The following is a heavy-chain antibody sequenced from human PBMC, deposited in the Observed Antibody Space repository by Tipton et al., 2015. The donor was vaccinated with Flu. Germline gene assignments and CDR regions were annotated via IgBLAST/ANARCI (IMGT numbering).Heavy chain of an antibody. CDR2: SYYSGST. CDR1: GGSISNYY. J-gene: IGHJ5*02. V-gene: IGHV4-59*01. Sequence: TLSLTCTVSGGSISNYYWSWIRQPPGKGLEWIGYSYYSGSTNYNSSLKSRVTISVDTSKNQFSLKLTSVTAADTAVYYCARGRGGGGSSNNWFDPWGQGTLVIVSS. CDR3: ARGRGGGGSSNNWFDP. D-gene: IGHD2-15*01.